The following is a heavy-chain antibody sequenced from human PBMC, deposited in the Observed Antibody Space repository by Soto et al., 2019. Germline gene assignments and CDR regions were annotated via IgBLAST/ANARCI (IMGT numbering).Heavy chain of an antibody. V-gene: IGHV2-5*02. J-gene: IGHJ4*02. CDR1: GFSLSTRGMG. D-gene: IGHD3-16*01. Sequence: QITLKESGPTLVKPTQTLTLTCTFSGFSLSTRGMGVGWIRQPPGKALEWLALLYWDDDKHYSPSLKSRLTITKDTSKNQVVLTMTNMDPVDTATYYCAHRLVLGHFDYWGRGTLVTVSS. CDR2: LYWDDDK. CDR3: AHRLVLGHFDY.